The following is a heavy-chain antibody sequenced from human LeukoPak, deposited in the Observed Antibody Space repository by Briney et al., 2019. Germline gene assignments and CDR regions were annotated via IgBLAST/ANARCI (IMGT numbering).Heavy chain of an antibody. Sequence: SETLSLTCSVSGGSISSGIYYWSWIRQHPGKGLEWIGYIYYSGSTYYSPSLKSRLTISVDTSKNQFSLKLSSVTAADTAVYYCARGPHLTRRSQYSSSSGWGQGTLVTVSS. D-gene: IGHD6-6*01. CDR3: ARGPHLTRRSQYSSSSG. V-gene: IGHV4-31*03. J-gene: IGHJ4*02. CDR2: IYYSGST. CDR1: GGSISSGIYY.